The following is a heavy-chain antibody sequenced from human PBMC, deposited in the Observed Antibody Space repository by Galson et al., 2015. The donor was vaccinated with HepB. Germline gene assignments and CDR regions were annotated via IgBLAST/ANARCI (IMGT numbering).Heavy chain of an antibody. CDR1: GGTFSSYA. CDR2: IIPILGIA. D-gene: IGHD6-13*01. V-gene: IGHV1-69*04. CDR3: ASGSIAAAGTILNKLDY. J-gene: IGHJ4*02. Sequence: SVKVSCKASGGTFSSYAISWVRQAPGQGLEWVGRIIPILGIANYAQKFQGRVTITADKSTSTAYMELSSLRSEDTAVYYCASGSIAAAGTILNKLDYWGQGTLVTVSS.